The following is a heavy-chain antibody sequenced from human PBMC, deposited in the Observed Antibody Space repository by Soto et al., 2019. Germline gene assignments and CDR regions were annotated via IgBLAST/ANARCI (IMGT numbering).Heavy chain of an antibody. Sequence: SQTLSLTCAISGDSVSSNSAAWNWIRQSPSRGLEWLGRTYYRSKWYNDYAVSVKSRITINPDTSKNQFSLQLNSVTPEDTAVYYCARNLVVPAGSYYYYYYMDVWGKGTTVNVSS. V-gene: IGHV6-1*01. J-gene: IGHJ6*03. CDR2: TYYRSKWYN. D-gene: IGHD2-2*01. CDR1: GDSVSSNSAA. CDR3: ARNLVVPAGSYYYYYYMDV.